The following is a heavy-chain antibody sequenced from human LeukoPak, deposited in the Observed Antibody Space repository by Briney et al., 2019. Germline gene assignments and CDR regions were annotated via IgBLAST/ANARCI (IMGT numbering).Heavy chain of an antibody. J-gene: IGHJ4*02. CDR1: GGSISNNNYY. Sequence: PSETLSLTCTVSGGSISNNNYYWGWIRQPPGKGLEWIGSIYYSGSTYYNSPLKSRVTISVDTPKNQFSLKLSSVTAADTAVYYCARRGGSGRSFDYWGQGTLVTVSS. V-gene: IGHV4-39*01. D-gene: IGHD3-10*01. CDR3: ARRGGSGRSFDY. CDR2: IYYSGST.